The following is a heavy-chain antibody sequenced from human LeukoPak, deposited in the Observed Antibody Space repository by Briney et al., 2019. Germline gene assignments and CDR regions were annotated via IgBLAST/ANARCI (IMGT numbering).Heavy chain of an antibody. Sequence: GGTLRLSCAASGFTFSSYGMSWVRQAPGKGLEWVSAISGSGGSTYYAASVKGRFTISRDNSKNTLYLQMNSLRAEDTAVYYCASAWHLGIVVVMLDSWGQGTLVTVSS. D-gene: IGHD3-22*01. V-gene: IGHV3-23*01. CDR1: GFTFSSYG. CDR3: ASAWHLGIVVVMLDS. J-gene: IGHJ4*02. CDR2: ISGSGGST.